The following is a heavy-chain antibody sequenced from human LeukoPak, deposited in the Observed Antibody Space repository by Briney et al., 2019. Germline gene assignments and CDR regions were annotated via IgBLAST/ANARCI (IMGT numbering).Heavy chain of an antibody. V-gene: IGHV1-69*05. CDR1: GGTFSSYA. D-gene: IGHD2-2*01. CDR3: ARDLVVVPALDDY. CDR2: IIPIFGTA. J-gene: IGHJ4*02. Sequence: SVKVSCKASGGTFSSYAISWVRQAPGQGLEWMGRIIPIFGTANYAQKLQGRVTMTTDTSTSTAYMELRSLRSDDTAVYYCARDLVVVPALDDYWGQGTLVTVSS.